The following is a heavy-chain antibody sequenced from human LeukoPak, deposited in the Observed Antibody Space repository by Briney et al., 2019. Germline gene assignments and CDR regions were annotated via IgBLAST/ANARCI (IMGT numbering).Heavy chain of an antibody. V-gene: IGHV4-59*01. CDR3: ARLKEGAVNY. CDR1: GGSISSYY. D-gene: IGHD1-26*01. CDR2: IYYSVST. Sequence: KPSETLSLTCTVSGGSISSYYWSWIRQPPGKGLEWIGYIYYSVSTNYNPSLKSRVTISVDTSKNQFSLKMSSATAAATAVYYCARLKEGAVNYWGQGTLVTVSS. J-gene: IGHJ4*02.